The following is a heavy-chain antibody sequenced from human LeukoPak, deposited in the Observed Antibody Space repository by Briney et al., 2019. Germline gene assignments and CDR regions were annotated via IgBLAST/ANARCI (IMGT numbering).Heavy chain of an antibody. D-gene: IGHD3-22*01. V-gene: IGHV3-23*01. CDR1: GFTFSSYW. CDR3: TRPSYDSSVSGVVY. J-gene: IGHJ4*02. CDR2: ISGSGDNT. Sequence: GGSLRLSCAASGFTFSSYWMSWVRQVPGKGLEWASVISGSGDNTYYADSVKGRFTISRDNSKNMLYLQMNSLRAEDTAVYYCTRPSYDSSVSGVVYWGQGTLVTVSS.